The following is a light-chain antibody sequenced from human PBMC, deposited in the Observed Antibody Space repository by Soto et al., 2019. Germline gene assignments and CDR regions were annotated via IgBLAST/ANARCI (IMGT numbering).Light chain of an antibody. CDR3: QQYNSYRG. V-gene: IGKV1-5*03. CDR1: QSIDTW. Sequence: DIQMTQSPSILSASVRDRVTITCRASQSIDTWLAWHQQKPGKAPKLLISKASNLENGVPSRFSGGGSGTEFTLTISSLQPDDFATYYCQQYNSYRGFGQGTKVEMK. CDR2: KAS. J-gene: IGKJ1*01.